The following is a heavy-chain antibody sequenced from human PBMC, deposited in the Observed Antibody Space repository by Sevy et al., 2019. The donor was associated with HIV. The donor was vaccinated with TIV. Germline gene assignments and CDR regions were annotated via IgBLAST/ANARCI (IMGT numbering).Heavy chain of an antibody. D-gene: IGHD6-19*01. CDR2: ISSNGLST. J-gene: IGHJ6*02. V-gene: IGHV3-23*01. CDR1: GFRFDYYA. Sequence: GGSLRLSCAVSGFRFDYYAMTWVRQAPGKGLEWVSTISSNGLSTYYTDSVKGRFTIFRDNFKNTLYLQMNSLRVEDTAVYFCAKGRDSSGWYYYGMDVWGQGTTVTVSS. CDR3: AKGRDSSGWYYYGMDV.